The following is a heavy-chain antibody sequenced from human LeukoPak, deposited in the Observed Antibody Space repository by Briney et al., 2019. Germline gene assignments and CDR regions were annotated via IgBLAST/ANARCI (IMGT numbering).Heavy chain of an antibody. D-gene: IGHD3-9*01. V-gene: IGHV3-30*04. CDR1: GFTFSNYA. CDR3: ARSTGDFDH. Sequence: GRSLRLSCAASGFTFSNYAMHWVRQAPGKGLEWVATISDAARNQYYAASVKGRFSISRDNSKNTLFLQMNSLRPEDTAVYYCARSTGDFDHWGQGTWSPSPQ. J-gene: IGHJ4*02. CDR2: ISDAARNQ.